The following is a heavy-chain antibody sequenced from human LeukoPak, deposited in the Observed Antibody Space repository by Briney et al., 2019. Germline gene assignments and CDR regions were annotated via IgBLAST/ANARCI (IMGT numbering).Heavy chain of an antibody. J-gene: IGHJ4*02. Sequence: GRSLRLSCAASGFTFDDYAMHWVRQAPGEGLEWVSGISWNSGSIGYADSVKGRFTISRDNAKNSLYLQMNSLRAEDTALYYCAKARGWQAFDYWGQGTLVTVSS. CDR3: AKARGWQAFDY. D-gene: IGHD6-19*01. V-gene: IGHV3-9*01. CDR2: ISWNSGSI. CDR1: GFTFDDYA.